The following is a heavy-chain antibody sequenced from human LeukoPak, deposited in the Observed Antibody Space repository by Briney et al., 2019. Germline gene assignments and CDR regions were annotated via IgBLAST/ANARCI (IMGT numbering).Heavy chain of an antibody. CDR3: ARGPIIDIAIVPAADEYYYMDV. CDR1: GYTFTSYG. CDR2: ISAYNGNT. J-gene: IGHJ6*03. V-gene: IGHV1-18*01. D-gene: IGHD2-2*01. Sequence: AAVKVSCKASGYTFTSYGITWVRQAPGQGLEWMGCISAYNGNTNYAQRLQGRVTMTTDRSTSTAYMELRSLRSDDTAVYYCARGPIIDIAIVPAADEYYYMDVWGKGTTVTVSS.